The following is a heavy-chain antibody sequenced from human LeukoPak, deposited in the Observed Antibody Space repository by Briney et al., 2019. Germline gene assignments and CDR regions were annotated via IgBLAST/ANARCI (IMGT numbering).Heavy chain of an antibody. J-gene: IGHJ5*02. D-gene: IGHD6-13*01. CDR3: ARGIATGVDFFDP. Sequence: GGSLRLSCAASGFTFNEYTLNWVRQAPGKGLEWVSSITTTSAYIYYADSVKGRFTISRDNAKNSLYLQMNSLRAEDTAVYYCARGIATGVDFFDPWGQGTLLTVSS. V-gene: IGHV3-21*01. CDR2: ITTTSAYI. CDR1: GFTFNEYT.